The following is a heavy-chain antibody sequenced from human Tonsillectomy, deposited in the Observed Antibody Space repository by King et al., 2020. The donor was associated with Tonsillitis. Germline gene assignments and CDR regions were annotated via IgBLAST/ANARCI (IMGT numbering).Heavy chain of an antibody. D-gene: IGHD6-19*01. CDR2: VDWDDDE. V-gene: IGHV2-70*11. Sequence: TLKESGPALVKPTQTLTLTCSISGFSLSTSGMCLNWIRQPPGKALEWLARVDWDDDEYYNKSLQTRLTISKDTSKNQVVLTMTNMDPVDTATYYCARMRSVAGWRYYFDYWGQGAPVTVSS. CDR3: ARMRSVAGWRYYFDY. J-gene: IGHJ4*02. CDR1: GFSLSTSGMC.